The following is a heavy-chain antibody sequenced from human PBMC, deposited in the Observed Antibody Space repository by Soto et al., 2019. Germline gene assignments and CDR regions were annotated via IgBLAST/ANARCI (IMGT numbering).Heavy chain of an antibody. Sequence: GASVKVSCKASGGTFSSYAISWVREAPGQGLEWMGGIIPIFGTANYAQKFQGRVTITADESTSTAYMELSSLRSEDTAVYYCARGRSSSPPWHYYYGMDVWGQGTTVTVSS. CDR1: GGTFSSYA. CDR3: ARGRSSSPPWHYYYGMDV. D-gene: IGHD6-6*01. J-gene: IGHJ6*02. V-gene: IGHV1-69*13. CDR2: IIPIFGTA.